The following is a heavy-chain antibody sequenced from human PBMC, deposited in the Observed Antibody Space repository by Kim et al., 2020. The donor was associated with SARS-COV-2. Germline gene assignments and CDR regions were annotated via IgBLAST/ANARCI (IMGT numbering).Heavy chain of an antibody. V-gene: IGHV3-33*01. CDR1: GFTFSSYG. Sequence: GGSLRLSCAASGFTFSSYGMHWVRQAPGKGLEWVAVIWYDGSNKYYADSVKGRFTISRDNSKNTLYLQMNSLRAEDTAVYYCARDKDTAMVTAHYYYYYGMDVWGQGTTVTVSS. J-gene: IGHJ6*02. CDR3: ARDKDTAMVTAHYYYYYGMDV. CDR2: IWYDGSNK. D-gene: IGHD5-18*01.